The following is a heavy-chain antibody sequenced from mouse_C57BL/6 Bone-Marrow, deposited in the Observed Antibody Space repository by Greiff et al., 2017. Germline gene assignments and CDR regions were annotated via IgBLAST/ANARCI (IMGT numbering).Heavy chain of an antibody. Sequence: QVQLQQPGAELVKPGASVKMSCKASGYTFTSYWITWVKQRPGQGLEWIGDIYPGSGSTNYNEKFKSKATLTVDTSSSTAYMQRSSLTSEDSAVYYCARGDYYDYDGDWYFDVWGTGTTVTVSS. CDR3: ARGDYYDYDGDWYFDV. CDR1: GYTFTSYW. V-gene: IGHV1-55*01. J-gene: IGHJ1*03. D-gene: IGHD2-4*01. CDR2: IYPGSGST.